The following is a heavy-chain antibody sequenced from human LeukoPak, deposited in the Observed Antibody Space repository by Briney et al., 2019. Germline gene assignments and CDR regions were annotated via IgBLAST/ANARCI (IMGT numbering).Heavy chain of an antibody. V-gene: IGHV4-61*02. CDR3: ARYIPCSDSFDY. J-gene: IGHJ4*02. Sequence: SQTLSLTCTVSGGSISSGSYYWSWLRQPAGKGLEWIGRIYTSGSTNYNPSLKSRVTISVDTSKNQFSLKLSSVTAADTAVSYCARYIPCSDSFDYWGQGTLVTVSS. D-gene: IGHD2-15*01. CDR2: IYTSGST. CDR1: GGSISSGSYY.